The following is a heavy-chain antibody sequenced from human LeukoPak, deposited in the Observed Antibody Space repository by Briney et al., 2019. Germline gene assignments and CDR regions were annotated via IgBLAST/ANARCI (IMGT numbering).Heavy chain of an antibody. V-gene: IGHV4-61*09. CDR1: GDSIFNSNSY. D-gene: IGHD5-18*01. J-gene: IGHJ4*02. CDR2: TFSRGNT. Sequence: PSETLSLTCSVSGDSIFNSNSYWSWMRQPAGKGLEWIGHTFSRGNTNYNPSLKSRVTISVDMSKNQFSLILSSVTAADTAVYYCARGRGYSYGSKYYFDYWGQGTLVTVSS. CDR3: ARGRGYSYGSKYYFDY.